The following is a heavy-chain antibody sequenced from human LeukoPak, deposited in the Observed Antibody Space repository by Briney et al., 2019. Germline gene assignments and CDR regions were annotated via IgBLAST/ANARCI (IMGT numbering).Heavy chain of an antibody. CDR1: GFTLSSYW. CDR2: IEEDGSEK. J-gene: IGHJ4*02. Sequence: GGSLRLSCAASGFTLSSYWMTWVRQAPGKGLEWVADIEEDGSEKYYVDSVKGRFTISRDNAKNSLYLQMNSLRAEDTAVYYCAKGGDHWGQGTLVTVSS. V-gene: IGHV3-7*01. D-gene: IGHD3-16*01. CDR3: AKGGDH.